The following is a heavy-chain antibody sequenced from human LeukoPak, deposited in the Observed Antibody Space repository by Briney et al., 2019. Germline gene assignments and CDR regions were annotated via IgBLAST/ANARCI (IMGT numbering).Heavy chain of an antibody. V-gene: IGHV4-38-2*01. J-gene: IGHJ6*03. CDR3: ARQHDSYYYYYIDV. D-gene: IGHD6-13*01. CDR1: GYSISNGYY. CDR2: LYHSDSA. Sequence: TPSETLSLTCAVSGYSISNGYYWVWIRQPPGRGLEWIGSLYHSDSAYYNTSLRSRVSMSVDTSKNQFSLTLSFVTAADTAVYYCARQHDSYYYYYIDVWGSGTTVTLSS.